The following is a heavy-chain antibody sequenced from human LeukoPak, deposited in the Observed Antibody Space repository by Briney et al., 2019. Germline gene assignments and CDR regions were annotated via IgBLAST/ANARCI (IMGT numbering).Heavy chain of an antibody. D-gene: IGHD6-13*01. J-gene: IGHJ3*01. V-gene: IGHV3-74*01. CDR2: INSDGTST. CDR3: AGGISATGGG. Sequence: PGASLRLSCAASGFTFSVYWMHWVRQAPGKGLVWVSRINSDGTSTNYADSVKGRFTISRDNAKNTLYLQMNSLRAEDTAVYYCAGGISATGGGWGQGTMVTVSS. CDR1: GFTFSVYW.